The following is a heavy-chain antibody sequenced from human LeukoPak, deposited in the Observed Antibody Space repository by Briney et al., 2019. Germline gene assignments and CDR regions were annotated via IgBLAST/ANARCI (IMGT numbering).Heavy chain of an antibody. Sequence: PGGSLRLSCAASGFAFSPYAMHWVRQAPGKGLEWVAVISYDGSNKYYADSVKGRFTISRDNAKNSLYLQMNSLRAKDTAVYYCARGAYIVGATAHFDYWGQGTLVTVSS. V-gene: IGHV3-30-3*01. CDR2: ISYDGSNK. J-gene: IGHJ4*02. D-gene: IGHD1-26*01. CDR3: ARGAYIVGATAHFDY. CDR1: GFAFSPYA.